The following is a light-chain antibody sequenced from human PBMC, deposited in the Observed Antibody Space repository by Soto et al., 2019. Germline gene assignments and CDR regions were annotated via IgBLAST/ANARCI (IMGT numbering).Light chain of an antibody. J-gene: IGKJ5*01. V-gene: IGKV3-15*01. CDR2: GAS. CDR3: QQYNNWPLIT. CDR1: QSVSSN. Sequence: EIVMTQPQATMSASPRESAKIYCSASQSVSSNLAWYQQKPGQAPRLLIYGASTRATGIPARFSGSGSGTEFTLTISSLQSEDFAVYYCQQYNNWPLITFGQGTRLEIK.